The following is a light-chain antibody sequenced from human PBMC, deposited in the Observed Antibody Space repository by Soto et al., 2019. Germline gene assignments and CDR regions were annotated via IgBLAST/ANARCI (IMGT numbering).Light chain of an antibody. J-gene: IGKJ1*01. Sequence: DIQMTQSPSSLSASVGDRVTITCRVSESISSYLNWYQQKPGKAPKLLIYDASSLQSGVPSRFSGSGSGTDFTLTVSSLQPEDFAIYFCQQSYSTPWTFGHGTKVEIK. CDR2: DAS. V-gene: IGKV1-39*01. CDR3: QQSYSTPWT. CDR1: ESISSY.